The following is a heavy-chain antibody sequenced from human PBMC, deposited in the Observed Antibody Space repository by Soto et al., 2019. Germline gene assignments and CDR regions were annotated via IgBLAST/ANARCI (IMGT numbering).Heavy chain of an antibody. CDR3: ASSMGLRFSEGSGSKV. V-gene: IGHV4-61*01. D-gene: IGHD3-3*01. CDR2: IYYSGST. CDR1: GWSVNSGCYY. J-gene: IGHJ6*02. Sequence: LSPTSAVSGWSVNSGCYYRTSIRQPQGEALEWIGSIYYSGSTNYNPSLKSRVTISVDTSKNQFSLKLSSVTAADTAVYYWASSMGLRFSEGSGSKVWTPGPTV.